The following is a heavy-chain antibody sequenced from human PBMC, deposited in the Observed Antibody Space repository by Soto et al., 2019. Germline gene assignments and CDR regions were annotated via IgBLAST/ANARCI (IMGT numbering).Heavy chain of an antibody. CDR1: GFSFRSYD. V-gene: IGHV3-21*01. Sequence: GGSLRLSCAASGFSFRSYDMTWVRQAPGKGLDWVSCISSSGSYTHYADSVMGRFTISRDNAENSVYLQMNSLRVEDTAVYYCARSPDYGMDVWAQGTTVTVSS. CDR2: ISSSGSYT. CDR3: ARSPDYGMDV. J-gene: IGHJ6*02.